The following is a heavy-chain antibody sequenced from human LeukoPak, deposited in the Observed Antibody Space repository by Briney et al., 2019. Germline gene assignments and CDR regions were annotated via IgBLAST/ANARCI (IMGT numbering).Heavy chain of an antibody. Sequence: SETLSLTCTVSGGSISSSSYYWGWIRQPPGKGLEWIGSVYYSGSTYYNPSLKSRVTISVDTSKNQFSLKLSSVTAADTAVYYCARHALEAVAGHFDYWGQGTLVTVSS. CDR2: VYYSGST. D-gene: IGHD6-19*01. CDR3: ARHALEAVAGHFDY. CDR1: GGSISSSSYY. J-gene: IGHJ4*02. V-gene: IGHV4-39*01.